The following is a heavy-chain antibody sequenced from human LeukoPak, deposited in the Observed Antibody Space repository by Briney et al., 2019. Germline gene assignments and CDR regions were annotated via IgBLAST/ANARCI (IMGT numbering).Heavy chain of an antibody. J-gene: IGHJ4*02. CDR1: GGSISSYY. CDR3: ARDYGSGSSQIFDY. CDR2: IYYSGST. Sequence: SETLSLTCTVSGGSISSYYWSRIRQPPGKGLEWIGYIYYSGSTNYNPSLKSRVTISIDTSKKQFSLKLTSVTAADTAMYYCARDYGSGSSQIFDYWGQGTLVTVSS. V-gene: IGHV4-59*01. D-gene: IGHD3-10*01.